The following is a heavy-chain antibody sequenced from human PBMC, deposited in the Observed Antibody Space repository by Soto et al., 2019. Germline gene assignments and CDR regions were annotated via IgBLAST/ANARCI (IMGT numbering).Heavy chain of an antibody. Sequence: PGESLKISCKGSGYSFTSYWIGWVRQMPGKGLECLGIIYPGDSDTRFSPSFQGQVTISADKSISTAYLQWSSLKASDTAMYYCARQVVFWGSMTTVTTAGFDIWGQGTMVTVSS. J-gene: IGHJ3*02. D-gene: IGHD4-17*01. CDR1: GYSFTSYW. CDR3: ARQVVFWGSMTTVTTAGFDI. V-gene: IGHV5-51*01. CDR2: IYPGDSDT.